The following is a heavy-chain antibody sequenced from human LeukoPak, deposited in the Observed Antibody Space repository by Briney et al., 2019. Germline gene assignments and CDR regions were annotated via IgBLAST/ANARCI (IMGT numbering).Heavy chain of an antibody. CDR1: GGSISSYY. CDR3: ARGAYDGSTAMVR. V-gene: IGHV4-59*01. Sequence: SETLSLTCTVSGGSISSYYWSWIRQPPGKGLEWIGYIYYSGSTNYNPSLKSRVTISVDTSKNQFSLKLTSVTAADTAVYYCARGAYDGSTAMVRWGQGTLVTVSS. D-gene: IGHD5-18*01. J-gene: IGHJ4*02. CDR2: IYYSGST.